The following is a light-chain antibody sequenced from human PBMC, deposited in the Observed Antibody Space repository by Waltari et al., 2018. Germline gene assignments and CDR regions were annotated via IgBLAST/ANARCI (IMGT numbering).Light chain of an antibody. V-gene: IGKV3-15*01. Sequence: EIVMTQSPATLSVSPGERATLSCRASQPVATNLAWYQQKPGQAPRLLIYHTSNRATGIPVRFSGSGSGTEFTLTISSLQSEDFALYVCQQYNNWPQTFGQGTKVEI. CDR3: QQYNNWPQT. CDR2: HTS. CDR1: QPVATN. J-gene: IGKJ1*01.